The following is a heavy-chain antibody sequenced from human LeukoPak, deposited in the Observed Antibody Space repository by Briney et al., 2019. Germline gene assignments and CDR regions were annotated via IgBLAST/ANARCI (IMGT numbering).Heavy chain of an antibody. CDR2: IWYDGSNK. CDR3: AKTVGASATAPYYFDY. J-gene: IGHJ4*02. CDR1: GFTFSSYG. Sequence: GESLKISCAASGFTFSSYGMHWVRQAPGKGLEWVAVIWYDGSNKYYADSVKGRFTISRDNSKNALYLQMNSLRAEDTAVYYCAKTVGASATAPYYFDYWGQGTLVTVSS. V-gene: IGHV3-33*06. D-gene: IGHD1-26*01.